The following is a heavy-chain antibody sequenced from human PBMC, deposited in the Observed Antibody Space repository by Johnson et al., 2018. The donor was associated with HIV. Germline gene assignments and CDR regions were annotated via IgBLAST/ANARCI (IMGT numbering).Heavy chain of an antibody. J-gene: IGHJ3*02. CDR2: ISAGGDNT. D-gene: IGHD3-3*01. CDR1: GFTFSSYA. V-gene: IGHV3-64D*06. CDR3: AKDSTYYDSGGAFDI. Sequence: EVQLVESGGGLVQPGVSLRLSCAASGFTFSSYAMHWVRQAPGKGLEYVSAISAGGDNTYYADSVKGRFTISRDNSKNTLYLQMNSLRAEDTAVYYCAKDSTYYDSGGAFDIWGQATMVTVSS.